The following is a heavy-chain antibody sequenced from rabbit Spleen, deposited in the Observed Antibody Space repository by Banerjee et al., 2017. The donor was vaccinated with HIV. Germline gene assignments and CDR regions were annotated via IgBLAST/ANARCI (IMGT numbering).Heavy chain of an antibody. CDR3: AIGSETSGWGEDL. CDR2: INIVTGKD. Sequence: QQQLVESGGGLVKPGGTLTLTCTASGFSFSDKDVMCWVRQAPGKGLEWIACINIVTGKDVYATWAKGRFIMSRTSSTTVTLQMTSLTVADTATYFCAIGSETSGWGEDLLGPGTLVTVS. D-gene: IGHD4-1*01. CDR1: GFSFSDKDV. V-gene: IGHV1S45*01. J-gene: IGHJ4*01.